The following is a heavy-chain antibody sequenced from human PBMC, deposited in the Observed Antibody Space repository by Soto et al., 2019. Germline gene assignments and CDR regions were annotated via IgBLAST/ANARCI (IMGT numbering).Heavy chain of an antibody. V-gene: IGHV4-59*01. CDR1: GGTISRYY. CDR2: MYNTGST. D-gene: IGHD2-21*02. CDR3: ARDLWGYCGTDCYPLDV. Sequence: QVQLQESGPGLVKPSETLSLTCTVSGGTISRYYWSWIRQPPGKGLEWIGYMYNTGSTVYNPSFKSRVTISVDXSXNXXPLKLNSVTAADTAVYYCARDLWGYCGTDCYPLDVWGQGTTVTVSS. J-gene: IGHJ6*02.